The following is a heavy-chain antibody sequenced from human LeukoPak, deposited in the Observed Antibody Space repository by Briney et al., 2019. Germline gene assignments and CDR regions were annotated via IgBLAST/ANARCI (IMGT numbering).Heavy chain of an antibody. CDR3: ARTTTPRTTYYYYYYMDV. J-gene: IGHJ6*03. Sequence: ASVKVSCKASGYTFTSYGISWVRQAPGQGLEWMGWISAYNGNTNYAQKLQGRVTMTTDTSTSTAYMELRSLRSDDTAVYYCARTTTPRTTYYYYYYMDVWGKGTTVTVSS. CDR2: ISAYNGNT. D-gene: IGHD2-15*01. V-gene: IGHV1-18*01. CDR1: GYTFTSYG.